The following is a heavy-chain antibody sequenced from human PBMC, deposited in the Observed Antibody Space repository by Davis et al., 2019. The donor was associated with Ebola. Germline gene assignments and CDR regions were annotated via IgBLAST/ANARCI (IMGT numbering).Heavy chain of an antibody. V-gene: IGHV3-43*02. CDR2: INGDGDHT. CDR3: ARGPMPSWYANYYKYGMDV. CDR1: GFTFDQYA. Sequence: GGSLRLSCAASGFTFDQYAMYWVRQRPGKGLEWVSLINGDGDHTYYADSVKGRFTISRDHRKESLYLQINSLRSEDTALYFCARGPMPSWYANYYKYGMDVWGQGTTVTASS. D-gene: IGHD6-13*01. J-gene: IGHJ6*02.